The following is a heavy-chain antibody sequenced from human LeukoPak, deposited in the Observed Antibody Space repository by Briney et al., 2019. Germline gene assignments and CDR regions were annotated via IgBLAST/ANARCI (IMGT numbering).Heavy chain of an antibody. Sequence: GGSLRLSCAASGFIFSSYWMHWVRQAPGKGLVWVSRINTDGSSTSYADSVKGRFTISRDNAKNTLYLQMNSLRAEDTAVYYCARNHYYYYMDVWGKGTTVTVSS. CDR1: GFIFSSYW. CDR2: INTDGSST. V-gene: IGHV3-74*01. CDR3: ARNHYYYYMDV. J-gene: IGHJ6*03.